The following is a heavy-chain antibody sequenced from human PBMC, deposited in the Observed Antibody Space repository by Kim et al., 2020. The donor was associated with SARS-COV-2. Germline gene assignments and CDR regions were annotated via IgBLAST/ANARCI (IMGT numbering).Heavy chain of an antibody. V-gene: IGHV4-39*01. CDR3: AKTWGVTIFGVVRYYGMDV. CDR1: GGSISSTTYY. D-gene: IGHD3-3*01. Sequence: SETLSLTCTVSGGSISSTTYYWGWIRQPPGKGLEWIGSIYYSGSTYYNPSLRSRVTISVDTSKNQFSLKLSSVTAADTAVYYCAKTWGVTIFGVVRYYGMDVWGQGTTVTVSS. J-gene: IGHJ6*02. CDR2: IYYSGST.